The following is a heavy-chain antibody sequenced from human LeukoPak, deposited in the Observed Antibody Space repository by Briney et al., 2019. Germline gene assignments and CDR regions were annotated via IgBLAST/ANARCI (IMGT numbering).Heavy chain of an antibody. V-gene: IGHV4-4*09. CDR2: IYTRGST. Sequence: SETLSLTCTLSVGSISSYYWSCIRQPPGKGLEWIGYIYTRGSTNYHPPLKSRVTISVDTSKNQFSLKLSSVTAADTAVYYCARQEYSSSTGDYWGQGTLVTVSS. CDR1: VGSISSYY. CDR3: ARQEYSSSTGDY. J-gene: IGHJ4*02. D-gene: IGHD6-6*01.